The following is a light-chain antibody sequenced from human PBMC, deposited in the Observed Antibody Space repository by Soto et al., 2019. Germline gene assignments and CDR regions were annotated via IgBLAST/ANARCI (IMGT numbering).Light chain of an antibody. CDR3: QSYDYNLSGVL. Sequence: QPVLTQPPSVSGAPGQRVTISCAGSASNIGASYDVHWYQQVPGTAPKLLIYGNFNRPSGVPDRFSGSKSGTSASLAITGLQAEDEADYYFQSYDYNLSGVLFGGGPNLTVL. J-gene: IGLJ2*01. CDR1: ASNIGASYD. CDR2: GNF. V-gene: IGLV1-40*01.